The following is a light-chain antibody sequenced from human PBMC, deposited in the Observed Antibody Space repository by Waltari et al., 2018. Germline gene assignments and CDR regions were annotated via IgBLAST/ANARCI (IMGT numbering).Light chain of an antibody. Sequence: QSALTQPASVSGSPGKSITLPCTGTSSDVEGYNYVSWYQQHPGKAPKLMIYDVSNRPAGVSNRFSVSKSGNTASLTISGLQAEDEADYYCSSYISSSTLELFGGGTSLTVL. CDR1: SSDVEGYNY. J-gene: IGLJ2*01. CDR2: DVS. V-gene: IGLV2-14*03. CDR3: SSYISSSTLEL.